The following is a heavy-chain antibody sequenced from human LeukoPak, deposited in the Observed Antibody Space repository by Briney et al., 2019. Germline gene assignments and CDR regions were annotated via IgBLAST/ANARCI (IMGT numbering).Heavy chain of an antibody. V-gene: IGHV3-21*01. CDR3: ARGIAVAGFYYYMDV. J-gene: IGHJ6*03. CDR2: ISSSSSYI. Sequence: GGSLRLSCAASGFTFSSYEMNWVRQAPGKGLEWVSSISSSSSYIYYADSVKGRFTISRDNAKNSLYLQMNSLRAEDTAVYYCARGIAVAGFYYYMDVWGKGTTVTISS. D-gene: IGHD6-19*01. CDR1: GFTFSSYE.